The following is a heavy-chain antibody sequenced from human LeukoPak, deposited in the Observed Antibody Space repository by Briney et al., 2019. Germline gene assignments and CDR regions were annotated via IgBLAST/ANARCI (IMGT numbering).Heavy chain of an antibody. CDR2: IYHYGST. D-gene: IGHD3-10*01. Sequence: SETLSLTCTVSGYSISSGYYWGWIRQPPGEGLDWIGTIYHYGSTYYNPSLKSRVTISVDMSKNQFSLKLSSVTAADTAVYYCASNYGSGSYYIFGYWDQGTLVTVSS. V-gene: IGHV4-38-2*02. J-gene: IGHJ4*02. CDR1: GYSISSGYY. CDR3: ASNYGSGSYYIFGY.